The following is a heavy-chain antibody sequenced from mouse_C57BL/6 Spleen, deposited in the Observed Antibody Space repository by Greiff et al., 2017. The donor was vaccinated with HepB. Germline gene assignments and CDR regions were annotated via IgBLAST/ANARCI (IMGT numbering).Heavy chain of an antibody. D-gene: IGHD3-2*02. V-gene: IGHV14-4*01. CDR2: IDPENGDT. CDR3: TTRLPQPYFDY. Sequence: DVKLQESGAELVRPGASVKLSCTASGFNIKDDYMHWVKQRPEQGLEWIGWIDPENGDTEYASKFQGKATITADTSSNTAYLQLSSLTSEDTAVYYCTTRLPQPYFDYWGQGTTLTVSS. J-gene: IGHJ2*01. CDR1: GFNIKDDY.